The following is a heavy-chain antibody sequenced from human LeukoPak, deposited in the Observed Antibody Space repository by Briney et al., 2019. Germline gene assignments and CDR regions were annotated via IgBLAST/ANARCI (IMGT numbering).Heavy chain of an antibody. CDR3: ARDWGGGGSFDY. V-gene: IGHV4-31*03. D-gene: IGHD3-10*01. CDR1: GGSISSGGYY. Sequence: SQTLSLTCTVSGGSISSGGYYWSWIRQHPGKGLEWIGYIYYSGSTYYNPSLKSRVTISVDTSKNQFSLKLSPVTAADTAVYYCARDWGGGGSFDYWGQGTLVTVSS. CDR2: IYYSGST. J-gene: IGHJ4*02.